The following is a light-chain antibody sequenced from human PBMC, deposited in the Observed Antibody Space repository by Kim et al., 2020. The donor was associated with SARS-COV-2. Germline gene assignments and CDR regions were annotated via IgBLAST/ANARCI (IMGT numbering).Light chain of an antibody. CDR2: KAS. J-gene: IGKJ2*02. V-gene: IGKV1-5*03. CDR1: QSISSW. Sequence: DIQMTQSRSTLSASVGDRVTITCRASQSISSWLAWYQQKPGKAPKLLIYKASSLESGVPSRFSGSGSGTEFTLTISSLQPDDFATYYCQQYNSYPWTFGQGTKLEI. CDR3: QQYNSYPWT.